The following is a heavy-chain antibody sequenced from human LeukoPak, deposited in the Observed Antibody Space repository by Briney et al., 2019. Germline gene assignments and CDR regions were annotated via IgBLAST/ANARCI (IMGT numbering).Heavy chain of an antibody. CDR1: GLSFSSYT. V-gene: IGHV3-21*01. Sequence: GGSLRLSCAPSGLSFSSYTIHWVRQAPGKGLEWVSSISSTSGYIHYADSVKGRFTISRDNAKNSLYLQMNSLRAEDTAVYYCARDLSRGTTFDYWGQGTLVTVSS. CDR3: ARDLSRGTTFDY. CDR2: ISSTSGYI. J-gene: IGHJ4*02. D-gene: IGHD1-1*01.